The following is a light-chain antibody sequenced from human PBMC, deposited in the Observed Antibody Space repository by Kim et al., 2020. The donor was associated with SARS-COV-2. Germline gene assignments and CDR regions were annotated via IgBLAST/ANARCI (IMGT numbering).Light chain of an antibody. CDR2: DAS. J-gene: IGKJ4*01. CDR3: QHYNNLPLT. V-gene: IGKV1-33*01. CDR1: QDISDY. Sequence: ASVGDRVTITGQASQDISDYLNWYQQKPGEAPNLLLYDASNLETGVPSRFSGSGFGTDFTFTISSLQPEDIATYYCQHYNNLPLTFGGGTKVDIK.